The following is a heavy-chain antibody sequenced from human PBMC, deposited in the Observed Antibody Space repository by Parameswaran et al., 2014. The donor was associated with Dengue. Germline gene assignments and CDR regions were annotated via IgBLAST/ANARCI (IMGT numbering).Heavy chain of an antibody. D-gene: IGHD4-17*01. CDR2: ISSSGSTI. Sequence: WIRQPPGKGLEWVSYISSSGSTIYYADSVKGRFTISRDNAKNSLYLQMNSLRAEDTAVYYCAREEDDGDYLYYYYGMDVWGQGTTVTVSS. J-gene: IGHJ6*02. V-gene: IGHV3-48*03. CDR3: AREEDDGDYLYYYYGMDV.